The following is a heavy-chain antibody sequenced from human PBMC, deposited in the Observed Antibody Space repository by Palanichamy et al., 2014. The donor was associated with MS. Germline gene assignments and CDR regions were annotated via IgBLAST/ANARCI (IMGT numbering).Heavy chain of an antibody. J-gene: IGHJ5*02. V-gene: IGHV3-48*02. CDR1: GFTFSDYA. CDR2: ISGSSSSI. CDR3: ARDRDGFDP. Sequence: EVQLVESWGRRWCSGGGPLRLSCAASGFTFSDYAMIWVRQAPGKGLEWVSYISGSSSSIYYADSVKGRFTISRDNAKSSLYLQMNSLRDEDTAVYYCARDRDGFDPWGQGTLVTVSS.